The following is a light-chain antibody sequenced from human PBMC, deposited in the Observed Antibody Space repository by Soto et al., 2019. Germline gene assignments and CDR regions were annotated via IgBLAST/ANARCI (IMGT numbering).Light chain of an antibody. CDR1: SSNIGSNT. CDR2: SYN. V-gene: IGLV1-44*01. J-gene: IGLJ1*01. Sequence: QSVLTQPPSASGTPGQRVTISCSGSSSNIGSNTVNWYQQLPGTAPKLLIYSYNQRPSGVPDRFSGCKSGTSASLAISGLQSEDEADYYCAGWDDSLTGHVFGTGTKLTVL. CDR3: AGWDDSLTGHV.